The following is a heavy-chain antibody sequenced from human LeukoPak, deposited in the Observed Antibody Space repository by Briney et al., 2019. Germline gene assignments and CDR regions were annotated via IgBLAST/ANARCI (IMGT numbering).Heavy chain of an antibody. Sequence: ASVKVSCKASGYTFTSYYMHWVRQAPGQGLEWMGIINPSGGSTSYAQKFQGRVTMTRDTSTSTVYMELSSLRSEDTAVYYCAKDPTPPPGYCSGGSCYDYFDYWGQGTLVTVSS. J-gene: IGHJ4*02. V-gene: IGHV1-46*01. D-gene: IGHD2-15*01. CDR3: AKDPTPPPGYCSGGSCYDYFDY. CDR2: INPSGGST. CDR1: GYTFTSYY.